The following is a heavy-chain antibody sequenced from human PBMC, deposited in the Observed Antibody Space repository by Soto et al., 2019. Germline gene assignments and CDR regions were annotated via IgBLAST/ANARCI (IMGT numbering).Heavy chain of an antibody. D-gene: IGHD6-19*01. CDR2: ISYDGSNK. V-gene: IGHV3-30*03. Sequence: QVQLVESGGGVVQPGRSLRLSCAASGFTFSSYGMHWVRQAPGKGLEWVAVISYDGSNKYYADSVKGRFTISRDNSKNTLYLEMNSLRAEDTAVDYCAEGSGWYDYWGQGTLVTVSS. CDR1: GFTFSSYG. J-gene: IGHJ4*02. CDR3: AEGSGWYDY.